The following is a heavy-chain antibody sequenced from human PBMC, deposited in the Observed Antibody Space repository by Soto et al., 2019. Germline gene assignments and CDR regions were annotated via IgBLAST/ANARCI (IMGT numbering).Heavy chain of an antibody. CDR1: GFTFSSYG. CDR3: ARGSRDFWSGSRNWFDP. D-gene: IGHD3-3*01. CDR2: IWYDGSNK. J-gene: IGHJ5*02. V-gene: IGHV3-33*01. Sequence: PGGSLRLSCAASGFTFSSYGMHWVRQAPGKGLEWVAVIWYDGSNKYYADSVKGRFTISRDNSKNTLYLQMNSLRAEDTAVYYCARGSRDFWSGSRNWFDPWGQGTLVTVSS.